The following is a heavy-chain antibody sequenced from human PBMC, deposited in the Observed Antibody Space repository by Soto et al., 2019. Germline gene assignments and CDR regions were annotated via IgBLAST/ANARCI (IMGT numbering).Heavy chain of an antibody. CDR3: TRAAWFPYLSFY. J-gene: IGHJ4*02. CDR1: GFTFSRFE. D-gene: IGHD3-10*01. CDR2: ISSSGSTA. Sequence: GGSLRLSCAASGFTFSRFELHWVRQAPGKGLEWISYISSSGSTAYYASSVEGRFTISRDNANNSVYLQMDSLRAEGTALYYCTRAAWFPYLSFYWGQGALVTVSS. V-gene: IGHV3-48*03.